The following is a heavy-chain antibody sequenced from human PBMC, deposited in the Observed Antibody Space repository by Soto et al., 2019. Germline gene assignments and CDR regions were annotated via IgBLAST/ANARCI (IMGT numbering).Heavy chain of an antibody. CDR2: TSPIFGSG. CDR1: GGTFSTNP. Sequence: QVQLVQSGAEVKMPGSSVKVSCKASGGTFSTNPISWVRQAPGQGLEWRGGTSPIFGSGSSSQTFHGRLTVTADKSTNTAYMELSNLTSGDTAVYYCARRQSGGFHRYFDSWGQGTLVTVSS. D-gene: IGHD2-15*01. J-gene: IGHJ4*02. V-gene: IGHV1-69*06. CDR3: ARRQSGGFHRYFDS.